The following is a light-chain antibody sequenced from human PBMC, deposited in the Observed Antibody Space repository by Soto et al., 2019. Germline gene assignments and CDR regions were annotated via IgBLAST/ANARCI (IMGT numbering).Light chain of an antibody. CDR3: NSYTRSTTLV. CDR2: EVS. CDR1: SSDVGGYNY. V-gene: IGLV2-14*01. J-gene: IGLJ2*01. Sequence: QSVLTQPASVSGSPGQSITISCTGTSSDVGGYNYVSWYQHHPGKAPKLLIYEVSNRPSWVSSRFSGSKSGNTASLTISGLQAEDEADYYCNSYTRSTTLVFGGGTQLTVL.